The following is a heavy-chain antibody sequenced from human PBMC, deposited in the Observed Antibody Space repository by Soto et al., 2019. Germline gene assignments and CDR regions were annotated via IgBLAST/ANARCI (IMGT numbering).Heavy chain of an antibody. J-gene: IGHJ4*02. V-gene: IGHV1-69*13. CDR1: EGTFSSYA. CDR2: IIPIFGTA. D-gene: IGHD3-22*01. Sequence: ASVKVSCKASEGTFSSYAISWVRQAPGQGLEWMGGIIPIFGTANYAQKFQGRVTITADESTSTAYMELSSLRSEDTAVYYCARVGPTNYYDSSGLPKMGFDYWGQGTLVTVSS. CDR3: ARVGPTNYYDSSGLPKMGFDY.